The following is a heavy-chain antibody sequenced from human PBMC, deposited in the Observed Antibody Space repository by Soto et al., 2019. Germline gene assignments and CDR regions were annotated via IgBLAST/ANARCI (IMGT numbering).Heavy chain of an antibody. CDR2: IYSGGST. J-gene: IGHJ6*02. CDR1: GGFVNSDTHS. V-gene: IGHV4-61*01. CDR3: ARFVRSCSATTCSTRADV. Sequence: SETLSLTCTVSGGFVNSDTHSWSWIRQTPGKRLEWIGFIYSGGSTKNPSLRSRVTMSVDTSKNQFSLKLRSVIVADTAVYHCARFVRSCSATTCSTRADVWGQGMTVTVSS. D-gene: IGHD2-2*01.